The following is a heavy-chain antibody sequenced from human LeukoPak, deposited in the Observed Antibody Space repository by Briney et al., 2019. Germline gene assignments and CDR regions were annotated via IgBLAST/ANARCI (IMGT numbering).Heavy chain of an antibody. CDR3: ARGKDYYDSSGPFDY. V-gene: IGHV1-18*01. CDR2: ISAYNGNT. CDR1: GYTFTSYG. J-gene: IGHJ4*02. D-gene: IGHD3-22*01. Sequence: ASVKVSCKASGYTFTSYGISWVRLAPGQGLEWMGWISAYNGNTNYAQKLQGRVTMATDTSTSTAYMELRSLRSDDTAVYYCARGKDYYDSSGPFDYWGQGTLVTVSS.